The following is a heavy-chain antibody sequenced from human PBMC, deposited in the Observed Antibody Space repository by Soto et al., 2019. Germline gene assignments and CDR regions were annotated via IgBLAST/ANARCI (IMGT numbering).Heavy chain of an antibody. D-gene: IGHD4-17*01. CDR2: ISGSGGST. CDR3: AKDWYGDYVNYYMDV. Sequence: EVQLLESGGGLVQPGGSLRLSCAASGFTFSSYAMSWVRQAPGKGLEWVSAISGSGGSTYYADSVKGRFTISRDNSKNTLYLQMNSRRAEDTAVYYCAKDWYGDYVNYYMDVWGKGTTVTVSS. CDR1: GFTFSSYA. V-gene: IGHV3-23*01. J-gene: IGHJ6*03.